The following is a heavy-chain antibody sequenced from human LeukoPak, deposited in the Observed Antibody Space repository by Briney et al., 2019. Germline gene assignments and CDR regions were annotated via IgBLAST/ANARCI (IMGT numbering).Heavy chain of an antibody. CDR2: SRSKANNYTT. J-gene: IGHJ4*02. D-gene: IGHD4/OR15-4a*01. CDR3: SRHVLCVYDY. Sequence: GGSLRPSCAPSASTPSASHTHWVRQAYKEGLGWVGHSRSKANNYTTSYGASVTGGFTISRDDSKNTAYLQMDSLKTEDTAVYYCSRHVLCVYDYWGQGILVTVSS. V-gene: IGHV3-73*01. CDR1: ASTPSASH.